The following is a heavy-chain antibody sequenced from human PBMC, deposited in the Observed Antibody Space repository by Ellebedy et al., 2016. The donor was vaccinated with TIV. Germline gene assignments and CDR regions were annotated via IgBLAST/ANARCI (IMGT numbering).Heavy chain of an antibody. CDR1: GFTFSIYA. CDR2: ISSSGDST. D-gene: IGHD2-2*01. J-gene: IGHJ4*02. Sequence: PGGSLRLSCAASGFTFSIYAMSWVRQAPGKGLEWVSGISSSGDSTYYADSVKGRFTISRDNSKNTLYLQMNSLRAEDTAVYYCAKDEGYCSSTSCYSYFDYWGQGTLVTVSS. CDR3: AKDEGYCSSTSCYSYFDY. V-gene: IGHV3-23*01.